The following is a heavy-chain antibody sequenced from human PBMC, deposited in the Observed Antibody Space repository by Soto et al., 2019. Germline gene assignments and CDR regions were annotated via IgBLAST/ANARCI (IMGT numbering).Heavy chain of an antibody. V-gene: IGHV3-23*01. CDR3: ARARDYDFWSGLLFYGMDV. J-gene: IGHJ6*02. CDR2: ISSAGSTT. Sequence: GGSLRLSCAAAGFTFSNYAMSWVRQAPGKGLEWVSGISSAGSTTYYADSVKGRFTISRDNSKNTLDLQMSSLRAEDTATYYCARARDYDFWSGLLFYGMDVWGQGTTVTVSS. D-gene: IGHD3-3*01. CDR1: GFTFSNYA.